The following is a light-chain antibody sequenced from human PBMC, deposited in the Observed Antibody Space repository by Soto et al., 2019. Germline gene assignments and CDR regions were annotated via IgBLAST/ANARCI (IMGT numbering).Light chain of an antibody. J-gene: IGLJ2*01. Sequence: QSVLTQPPSVSGDPGQRVTISCTGSSSNIGAGYDVHWYQQLPGTAPKLLIYGNSNRPSGVPDRFSGSKSGTSASLAITGLQAEDEADYYCQSYDSSLSGFVVFGGRTKLTVL. CDR2: GNS. CDR3: QSYDSSLSGFVV. CDR1: SSNIGAGYD. V-gene: IGLV1-40*01.